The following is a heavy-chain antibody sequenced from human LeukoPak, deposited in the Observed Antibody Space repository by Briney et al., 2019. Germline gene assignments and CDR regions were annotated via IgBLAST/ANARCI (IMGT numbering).Heavy chain of an antibody. D-gene: IGHD3-22*01. CDR3: ARGDYSSGYYYYFDY. CDR1: GGSVSSYY. Sequence: SETLSLTCTVSGGSVSSYYWSWLRQPPGKGLEWIGYIYYSGSTNYNPSLKSRVTISADTSKNQFSLKLNSVTAADTAVYYCARGDYSSGYYYYFDYWGQGTLVTVSS. J-gene: IGHJ4*02. CDR2: IYYSGST. V-gene: IGHV4-59*02.